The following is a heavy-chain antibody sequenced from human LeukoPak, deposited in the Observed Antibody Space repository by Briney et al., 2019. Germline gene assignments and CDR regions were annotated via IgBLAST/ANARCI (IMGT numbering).Heavy chain of an antibody. Sequence: GGSLRLSCAASGFSFGDYVMTWVRQAPGKGLEWVSGITWNSDTIDYADSVKGRFTISRDDAKKFLYLQMNSLRPEDTALYYCATLAASGTGGVDYWGQGTLVTVSS. CDR2: ITWNSDTI. V-gene: IGHV3-9*01. CDR3: ATLAASGTGGVDY. D-gene: IGHD6-13*01. CDR1: GFSFGDYV. J-gene: IGHJ4*02.